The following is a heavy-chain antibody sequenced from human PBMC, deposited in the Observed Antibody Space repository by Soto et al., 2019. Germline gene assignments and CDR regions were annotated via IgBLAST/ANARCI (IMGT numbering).Heavy chain of an antibody. CDR1: DYTFTSCG. J-gene: IGHJ6*03. CDR2: ISAYNGYT. CDR3: ERGGAHPSYMDV. Sequence: ASVKVSFKASDYTFTSCGITSLRHAPGQGLEWMGWISAYNGYTNYAQKLQGRVTMTTDTPTSTAYMELRSLRSDDTAVYYCERGGAHPSYMDVPAKRTTVIVSS. V-gene: IGHV1-18*01.